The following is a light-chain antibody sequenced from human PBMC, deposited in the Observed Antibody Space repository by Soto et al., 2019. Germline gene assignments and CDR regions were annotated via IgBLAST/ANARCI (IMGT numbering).Light chain of an antibody. CDR1: SSDVGSYNL. Sequence: QSALTQHASVSGSPGQSITISCTGTSSDVGSYNLVSWYQQHPGKAPKLIIYEVSERPSGVSHRFSGSKTGNTASLTISGLQAEDEADYYCCSYATPRLFGGGTKLTV. CDR2: EVS. V-gene: IGLV2-23*02. CDR3: CSYATPRL. J-gene: IGLJ2*01.